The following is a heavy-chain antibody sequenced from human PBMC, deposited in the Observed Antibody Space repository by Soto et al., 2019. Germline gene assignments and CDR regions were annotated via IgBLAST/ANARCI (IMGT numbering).Heavy chain of an antibody. CDR1: GFTFSSYA. J-gene: IGHJ4*02. CDR2: IGGSGGST. D-gene: IGHD1-1*01. CDR3: ARDQRSNWSDG. Sequence: PGGSLRLSCAASGFTFSSYAMSWVRQAPGKGLEWVSAIGGSGGSTYYADSVKGRFTIFRDNSKNTLYLQMNSLRAEDTAIYYCARDQRSNWSDGGARGTRVTAPQ. V-gene: IGHV3-23*01.